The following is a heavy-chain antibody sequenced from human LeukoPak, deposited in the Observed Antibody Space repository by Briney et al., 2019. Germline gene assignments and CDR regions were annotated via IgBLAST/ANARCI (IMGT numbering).Heavy chain of an antibody. CDR1: GFTFSDYY. CDR3: ARFLRSSWYLFDY. CDR2: ISSSGSTI. D-gene: IGHD6-13*01. V-gene: IGHV3-11*04. Sequence: KPGGSLRLSCAASGFTFSDYYMSWIRQAPGKGLEWVSYISSSGSTIYYADSVKGRFTISRDNAKNSLYLQMNSLRAEDTAVYSCARFLRSSWYLFDYWGQGTLITVSS. J-gene: IGHJ4*02.